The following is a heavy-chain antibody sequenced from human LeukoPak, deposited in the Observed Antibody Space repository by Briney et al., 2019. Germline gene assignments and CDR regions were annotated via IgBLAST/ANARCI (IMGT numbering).Heavy chain of an antibody. Sequence: GGSLRLSCAASGFTFSSYAMHWVRQAPGKGLEWVAVISYDGRIKSSADSVKGRFTISRDNSTNTLYLQMNSLRAEDTAVYYCARSPPIYYYDSSGYYYSPYYYGMDVWGQGTTVTVSS. J-gene: IGHJ6*02. CDR3: ARSPPIYYYDSSGYYYSPYYYGMDV. V-gene: IGHV3-30*04. D-gene: IGHD3-22*01. CDR2: ISYDGRIK. CDR1: GFTFSSYA.